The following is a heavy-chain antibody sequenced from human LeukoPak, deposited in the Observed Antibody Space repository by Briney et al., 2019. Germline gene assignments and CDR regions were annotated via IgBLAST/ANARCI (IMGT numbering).Heavy chain of an antibody. J-gene: IGHJ6*04. CDR1: GFTFSSYE. V-gene: IGHV3-48*03. CDR3: AELGITMIGGV. Sequence: PGGSLRLSCAASGFTFSSYEMNWVRQAPGKGLEWVSYISSSGSTIYYADSVKGRFIISRDNAKNPLYLQMNSLRAEDTAVYYCAELGITMIGGVWGKGTTVTISS. D-gene: IGHD3-10*02. CDR2: ISSSGSTI.